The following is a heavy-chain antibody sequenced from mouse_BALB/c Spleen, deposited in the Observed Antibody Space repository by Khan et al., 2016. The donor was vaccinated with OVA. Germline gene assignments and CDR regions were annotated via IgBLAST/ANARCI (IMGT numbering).Heavy chain of an antibody. CDR3: ARGASYWYFDV. CDR2: INTYTGEP. V-gene: IGHV9-1*02. CDR1: GYTFTNYG. J-gene: IGHJ1*01. Sequence: QIQLVQSGPELKKPGETVKISCKASGYTFTNYGMNWVKQAPGKGLKWMGWINTYTGEPTYTDDFKGRFAFSLETSASTAYLQINNLKNEDMATHFCARGASYWYFDVWGAGTTVTVSS.